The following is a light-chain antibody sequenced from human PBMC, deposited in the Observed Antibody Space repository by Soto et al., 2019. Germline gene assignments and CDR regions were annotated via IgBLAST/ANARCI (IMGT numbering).Light chain of an antibody. J-gene: IGKJ3*01. CDR2: AAS. CDR1: QAISNS. Sequence: DIQMTQSPSSLSASVGDRVTITCRASQAISNSLAWYQQKPGKVPKVLIYAASTLQSGVPSRFSDSGSGTDFTLTITSLQPEDVATYFCQKYHSAPFTFGPGTKLDIK. CDR3: QKYHSAPFT. V-gene: IGKV1-27*01.